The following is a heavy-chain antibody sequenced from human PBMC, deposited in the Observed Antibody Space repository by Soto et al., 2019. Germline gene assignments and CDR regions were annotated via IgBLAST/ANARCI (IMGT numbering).Heavy chain of an antibody. V-gene: IGHV1-3*01. D-gene: IGHD5-18*01. CDR2: INAGNGNT. CDR3: ARGLNGYLHYFDY. J-gene: IGHJ4*02. CDR1: GYTFTSYA. Sequence: GASVKVSCKASGYTFTSYAMHWVRQAPGQRLEWMGWINAGNGNTKYSQKFQGRVTITRDTSASTAYMELSSLRSEDTAVHYCARGLNGYLHYFDYWGQGTLVTVSS.